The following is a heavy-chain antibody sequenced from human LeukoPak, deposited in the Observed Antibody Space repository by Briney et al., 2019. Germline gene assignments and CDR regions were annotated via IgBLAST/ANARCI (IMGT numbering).Heavy chain of an antibody. J-gene: IGHJ6*04. D-gene: IGHD3-10*01. CDR3: SRADYYGSGSPISLDV. CDR1: GFTFSDYY. V-gene: IGHV3-49*04. CDR2: IRSKAYGVTT. Sequence: PGGSLRLSCAASGFTFSDYYMSWVRQAPGKGLEWVGFIRSKAYGVTTEHAASVKGRFTISRDDSKSIAYLQMNSLKTEDTAVYYWSRADYYGSGSPISLDVWGKGTTVTVSS.